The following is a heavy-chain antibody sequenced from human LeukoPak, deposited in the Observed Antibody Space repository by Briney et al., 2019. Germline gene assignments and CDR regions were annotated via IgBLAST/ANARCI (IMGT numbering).Heavy chain of an antibody. V-gene: IGHV4-4*07. CDR2: IYRSGSA. Sequence: SETLSLTCTVSGCSIMNYYWNWIRQPAGKGLEWIGRIYRSGSANYSPSLKNRVSMSIDTSNNHFSLNLTSVTAADTALYFCARDVRYASGWSTPESWGQGTLVTVSS. D-gene: IGHD6-19*01. CDR3: ARDVRYASGWSTPES. J-gene: IGHJ5*02. CDR1: GCSIMNYY.